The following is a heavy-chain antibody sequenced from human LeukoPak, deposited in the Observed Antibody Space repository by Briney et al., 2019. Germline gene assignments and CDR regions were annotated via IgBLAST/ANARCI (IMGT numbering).Heavy chain of an antibody. Sequence: ASVKVSCKASENTLSRYYMNWVRQAPGQGLEWMGIINPTGGGASYAQKFRGRVTMTIDTSTSTFYLELSSLTSQDTAVYYCARDGHGTSTWGWFDPWGQGTLVTVSS. CDR2: INPTGGGA. D-gene: IGHD7-27*01. J-gene: IGHJ5*01. V-gene: IGHV1-46*01. CDR3: ARDGHGTSTWGWFDP. CDR1: ENTLSRYY.